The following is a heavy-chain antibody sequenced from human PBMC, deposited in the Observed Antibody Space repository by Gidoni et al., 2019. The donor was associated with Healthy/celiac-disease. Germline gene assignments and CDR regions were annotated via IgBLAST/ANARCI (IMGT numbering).Heavy chain of an antibody. CDR2: ISGSGGST. CDR3: AKLGAMGPLNWFDP. V-gene: IGHV3-23*01. J-gene: IGHJ5*02. Sequence: EVQLLESGGGLVQPGGSLRFSCAASGFTFSSYAMSWDRQAPGKGLEWVSAISGSGGSTYYADSVNGRFTISRDNSKNTLYLQMNSLRAEDTAVYYCAKLGAMGPLNWFDPWGQGTLVTVSS. CDR1: GFTFSSYA.